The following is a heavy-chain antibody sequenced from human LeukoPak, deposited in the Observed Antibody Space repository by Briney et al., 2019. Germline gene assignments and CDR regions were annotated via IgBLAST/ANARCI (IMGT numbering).Heavy chain of an antibody. CDR3: TKGRTSGFYSHFEY. D-gene: IGHD3-22*01. CDR1: GFTFSSYD. Sequence: GGSLRLSCAASGFTFSSYDMSWVRQAPGKGLEWVSVIGGSGGSTSYADSVKGRFTFSGDTSRNILYLQMNSLRPEDTAVYYCTKGRTSGFYSHFEYWGQGTLVTVSS. J-gene: IGHJ4*02. V-gene: IGHV3-23*01. CDR2: IGGSGGST.